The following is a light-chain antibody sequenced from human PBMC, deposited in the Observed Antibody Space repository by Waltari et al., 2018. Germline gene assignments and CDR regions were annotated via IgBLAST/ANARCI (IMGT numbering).Light chain of an antibody. Sequence: SSELTQDPAVSVTLGQTVRFTFQGDSLRTSYASWYQLKPGQAPVLVIYGKDKRPSGVPDRISGYSSGTTSSLTITGAQAEDEADYYCYSRKGSANQVVFAGGTKVTVL. CDR3: YSRKGSANQVV. V-gene: IGLV3-19*01. CDR2: GKD. CDR1: SLRTSY. J-gene: IGLJ3*02.